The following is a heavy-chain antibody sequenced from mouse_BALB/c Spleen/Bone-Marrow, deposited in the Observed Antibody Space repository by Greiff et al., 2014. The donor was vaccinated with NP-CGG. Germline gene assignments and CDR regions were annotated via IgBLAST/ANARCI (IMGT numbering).Heavy chain of an antibody. CDR1: GYTFTSSW. J-gene: IGHJ2*01. CDR3: ARTEFDY. V-gene: IGHV1S130*01. CDR2: IHPNSGNT. Sequence: VQLQQSGSVLVRPGASVKLSCKASGYTFTSSWMHWAKQRPGQGLEWIGEIHPNSGNTNYNEKFKGKATLTVDTSSNTAYVDLSSLTSDDSAVYYCARTEFDYWGQGTPLTVSS.